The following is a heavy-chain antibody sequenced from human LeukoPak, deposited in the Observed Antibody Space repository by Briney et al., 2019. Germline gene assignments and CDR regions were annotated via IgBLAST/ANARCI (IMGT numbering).Heavy chain of an antibody. CDR1: GFTFSNYW. CDR2: IKTDGSIT. D-gene: IGHD3-3*01. CDR3: ARGFGVDY. J-gene: IGHJ4*02. V-gene: IGHV3-74*01. Sequence: GGSLRLSCAASGFTFSNYWMHWVRQVPGKGLVWVSRIKTDGSITDYADSLKGRFTISRDNAKNTLYLQMNSLRAEDTAVYYCARGFGVDYWGQGTLVTVSS.